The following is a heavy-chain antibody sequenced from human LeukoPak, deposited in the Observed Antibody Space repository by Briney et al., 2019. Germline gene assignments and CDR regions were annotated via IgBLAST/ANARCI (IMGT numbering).Heavy chain of an antibody. CDR2: IYTSGST. Sequence: SETLSLTCTVSGGSISSYYWNFIRQPAGKGLEWIGRIYTSGSTNYNPSLKSRVTIPVDTSKNQFSLKLSSVTAADTAVYYCARRDFGYCSSTSCSYFDYWGQGTLVTVSS. J-gene: IGHJ4*02. CDR1: GGSISSYY. D-gene: IGHD2-2*03. CDR3: ARRDFGYCSSTSCSYFDY. V-gene: IGHV4-4*07.